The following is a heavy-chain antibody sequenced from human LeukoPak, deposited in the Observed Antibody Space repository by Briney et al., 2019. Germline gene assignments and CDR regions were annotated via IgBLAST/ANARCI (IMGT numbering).Heavy chain of an antibody. CDR3: ARIGGDSFNFDY. J-gene: IGHJ4*02. CDR1: GSTFSSYS. Sequence: GGSLRLSCAASGSTFSSYSMNWVRQAPGKGLEWVSSISSSSSYIYYADSVKGRFTISIDNAKNSLYLQMNSLRAEDTAVYYCARIGGDSFNFDYWGQGTLVTVSS. D-gene: IGHD2-21*02. V-gene: IGHV3-21*01. CDR2: ISSSSSYI.